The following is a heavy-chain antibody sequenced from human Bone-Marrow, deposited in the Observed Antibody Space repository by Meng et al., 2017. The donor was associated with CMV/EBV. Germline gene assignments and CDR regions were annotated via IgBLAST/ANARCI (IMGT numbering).Heavy chain of an antibody. CDR1: GGSISSYY. CDR3: ARGIEDIVVVPAANYYYYYGKDV. D-gene: IGHD2-2*01. J-gene: IGHJ6*02. CDR2: IYYSGST. V-gene: IGHV4-59*01. Sequence: SETLSLTCTVSGGSISSYYWSWIRQPPGKGLEWIGYIYYSGSTNYNPSLKSRVTISVDTSKNQFSLKLSSVTAADTAVYYCARGIEDIVVVPAANYYYYYGKDVWGQGTTVTVSS.